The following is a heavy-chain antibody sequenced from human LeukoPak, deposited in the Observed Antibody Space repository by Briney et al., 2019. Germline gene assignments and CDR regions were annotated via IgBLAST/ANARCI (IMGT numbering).Heavy chain of an antibody. V-gene: IGHV1-69*05. D-gene: IGHD6-19*01. Sequence: SVKVSCKASGGTFSSYAISWVRQAPGQGLEWMGGIIPIFGTVNYAQKFQGRVTITTDESTSTAYMELSSLRSEDTAVYYCARERGSGRYDDYYYYYMDVWGKRTTVTISS. J-gene: IGHJ6*03. CDR1: GGTFSSYA. CDR2: IIPIFGTV. CDR3: ARERGSGRYDDYYYYYMDV.